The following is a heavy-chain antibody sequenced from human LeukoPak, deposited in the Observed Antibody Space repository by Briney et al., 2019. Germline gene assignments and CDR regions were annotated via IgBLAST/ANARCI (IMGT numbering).Heavy chain of an antibody. CDR1: GFTFSSYN. CDR2: IWYDGNNE. Sequence: QPGGSLRLSCAASGFTFSSYNMNWVRQAPGKGLEWVAVIWYDGNNEHYVDSVKGRFAISRDDAKSTLYLQMNSLRAEDTAVYYCARDDGPWIKVWPTAHYYGMDVWGQGTTVTVSS. D-gene: IGHD2-2*03. V-gene: IGHV3-33*08. J-gene: IGHJ6*02. CDR3: ARDDGPWIKVWPTAHYYGMDV.